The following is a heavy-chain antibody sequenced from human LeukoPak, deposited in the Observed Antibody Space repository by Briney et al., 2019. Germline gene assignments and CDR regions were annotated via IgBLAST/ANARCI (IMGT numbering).Heavy chain of an antibody. CDR2: IYYRGST. CDR3: ARDHSSGWFDY. J-gene: IGHJ4*02. CDR1: RGSASSGSYY. Sequence: SEALSLTCTLSRGSASSGSYYWSWIRQPPRKGLEWIGYIYYRGSTNYNPSLKSRVNISVDTSKNQFSLKLTSVTAADTAVYYCARDHSSGWFDYWGQGTLVTVSS. D-gene: IGHD6-19*01. V-gene: IGHV4-61*01.